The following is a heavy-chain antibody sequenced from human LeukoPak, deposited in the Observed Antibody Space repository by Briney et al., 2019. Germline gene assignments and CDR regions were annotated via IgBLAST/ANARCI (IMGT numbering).Heavy chain of an antibody. Sequence: ASVKVSCKASGYTFTTYGFSWVRQAPGQGLEGMGWISAYNGDTNYAQNFQGRVTMTTDTSTSTGYMELSSLRSEDTAVYYCASGAVTIRVWNMDVWGKGATVTVSS. J-gene: IGHJ6*03. D-gene: IGHD4-11*01. V-gene: IGHV1-18*01. CDR3: ASGAVTIRVWNMDV. CDR2: ISAYNGDT. CDR1: GYTFTTYG.